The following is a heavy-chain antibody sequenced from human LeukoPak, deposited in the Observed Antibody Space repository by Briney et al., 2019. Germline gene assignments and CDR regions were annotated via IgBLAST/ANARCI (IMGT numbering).Heavy chain of an antibody. D-gene: IGHD5-12*01. CDR2: IKQDGSEK. V-gene: IGHV3-7*04. CDR1: GFTFSSYW. J-gene: IGHJ6*02. Sequence: GGSLRLSCAASGFTFSSYWMSWVRQAPGKGLEWVANIKQDGSEKYYVDSVKGRFTISRDNAKNSLYLQVNSLRAEDTAVYYCAREERIVATIFVYYYYGMDVWGQGTTVTVSS. CDR3: AREERIVATIFVYYYYGMDV.